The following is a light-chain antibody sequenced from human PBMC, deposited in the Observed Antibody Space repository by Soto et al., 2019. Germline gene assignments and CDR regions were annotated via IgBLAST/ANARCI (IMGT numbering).Light chain of an antibody. Sequence: NFMLTQPHSVSGSPGKTVTISCTRSSGSIASNYVQWYQQRPGSAPTTVIYEDNQRPSGVPDRFSGSIDSSPNSASLTISGLKTEDEADYYCQSYDSSNQNVVFGGGTKLTVL. V-gene: IGLV6-57*04. CDR1: SGSIASNY. CDR2: EDN. J-gene: IGLJ2*01. CDR3: QSYDSSNQNVV.